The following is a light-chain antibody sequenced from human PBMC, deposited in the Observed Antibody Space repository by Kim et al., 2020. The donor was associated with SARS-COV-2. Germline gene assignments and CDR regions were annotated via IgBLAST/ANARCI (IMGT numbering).Light chain of an antibody. V-gene: IGKV3-15*01. CDR1: QSVSSN. Sequence: EIVMTQSPATLSVSPGERATLSCRASQSVSSNLAWYQQKPGQAPRLLIYGASTRATGIPARFSGSGSGTEFTLTISSLQSEDFAVHYCQQYNNWPPLTFGGGTKVEI. J-gene: IGKJ4*01. CDR3: QQYNNWPPLT. CDR2: GAS.